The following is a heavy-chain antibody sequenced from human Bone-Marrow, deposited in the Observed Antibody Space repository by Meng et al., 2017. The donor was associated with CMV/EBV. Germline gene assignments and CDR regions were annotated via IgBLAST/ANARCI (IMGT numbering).Heavy chain of an antibody. V-gene: IGHV3-13*01. Sequence: GESLKISCAASGFTFSSNDMHWVRQTTGKGLEWVSAIGTAGDTYYPGSVKGRFTISRENAKNSFYLQMNSLRAGDTAVYYCARSAYSSSWRGDYWGQGTLVTVSS. J-gene: IGHJ4*02. CDR1: GFTFSSND. CDR2: IGTAGDT. D-gene: IGHD6-13*01. CDR3: ARSAYSSSWRGDY.